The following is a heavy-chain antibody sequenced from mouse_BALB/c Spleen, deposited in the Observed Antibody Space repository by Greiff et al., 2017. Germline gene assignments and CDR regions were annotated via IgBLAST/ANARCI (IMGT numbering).Heavy chain of an antibody. J-gene: IGHJ3*01. D-gene: IGHD3-1*01. Sequence: DVQLQESGGGLVKPGGSLKLSCAASGFTFSSYAMSWVRQTPEKRLEWVATISSGGSYTYYPDSVKGRFTISRDNAKNTLYLQMSSLRSEDTAMYYCATALRDWFAYWGQGTLVTVSA. CDR2: ISSGGSYT. V-gene: IGHV5-9-3*01. CDR3: ATALRDWFAY. CDR1: GFTFSSYA.